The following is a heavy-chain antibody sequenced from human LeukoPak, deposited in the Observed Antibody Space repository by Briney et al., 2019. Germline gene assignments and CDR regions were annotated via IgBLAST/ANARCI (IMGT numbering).Heavy chain of an antibody. D-gene: IGHD3-16*02. CDR1: GFTFDDYG. J-gene: IGHJ4*02. V-gene: IGHV3-20*04. Sequence: RTGGSLRLSCAASGFTFDDYGMSWVRQAPGKGLEWVSGINWNGGSTGYVASVKGRFTISRDNAKNSLSLQMNSLRAEDTAVYYCARDRGYTTFDYWGQGTLVTVSS. CDR3: ARDRGYTTFDY. CDR2: INWNGGST.